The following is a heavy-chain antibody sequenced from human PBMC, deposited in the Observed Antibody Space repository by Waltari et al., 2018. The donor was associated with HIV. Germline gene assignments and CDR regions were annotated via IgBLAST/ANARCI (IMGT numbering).Heavy chain of an antibody. CDR2: MNPKSGNT. V-gene: IGHV1-8*01. CDR3: AKDVLTSGWYHLHD. J-gene: IGHJ4*02. CDR1: QYTFTAFD. Sequence: QVQLVQSGAEVKKPGASVTVSCKASQYTFTAFDINWVRQATGQGLEWMGWMNPKSGNTGYEEKFQGRVTMTRNTSTDTAYMELSSLRTEDTAWYYCAKDVLTSGWYHLHDWGQGTLVTVSS. D-gene: IGHD6-13*01.